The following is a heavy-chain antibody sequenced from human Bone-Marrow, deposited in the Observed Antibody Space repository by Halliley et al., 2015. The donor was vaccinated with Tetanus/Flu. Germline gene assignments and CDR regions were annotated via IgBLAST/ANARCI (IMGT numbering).Heavy chain of an antibody. Sequence: KGLEWIGYIYYSGAANYHPPLKSRVTISIDTSKNQFSLKLSSVAAADTAVYYCARDYQLLSFWGQGALVTVSS. J-gene: IGHJ4*02. V-gene: IGHV4-59*01. CDR3: ARDYQLLSF. D-gene: IGHD1-1*01. CDR2: IYYSGAA.